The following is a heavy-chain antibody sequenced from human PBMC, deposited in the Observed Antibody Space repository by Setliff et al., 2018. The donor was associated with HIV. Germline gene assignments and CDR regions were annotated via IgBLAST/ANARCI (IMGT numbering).Heavy chain of an antibody. CDR1: GYSIRSGYY. V-gene: IGHV4-38-2*01. CDR2: IYYTGNT. D-gene: IGHD3-22*01. J-gene: IGHJ3*01. Sequence: SETLSLTCAVSGYSIRSGYYWGWIRQSPGKGLEWIGEIYYTGNTNYNPSLKSRVSISVDKSKNQFSLKLNSVTAADTAMYYCARRGDSSGYYDAFDVWGQGTKVTVSS. CDR3: ARRGDSSGYYDAFDV.